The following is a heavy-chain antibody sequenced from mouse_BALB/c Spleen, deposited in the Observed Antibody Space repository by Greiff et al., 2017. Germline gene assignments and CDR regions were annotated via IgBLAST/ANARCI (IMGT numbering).Heavy chain of an antibody. D-gene: IGHD1-1*01. CDR2: IYPSDSYT. J-gene: IGHJ4*01. Sequence: VQLQQPGAELVRPGASVKLSCKASGYTFTSYWINWVKQRPGQGLEWIGNIYPSDSYTNYNQKFKDKATLTVDKTSSTAYMQLSSPTSEDSAVYYCTRSGTTVVAPYAMDYWGQGTSVTVSS. CDR3: TRSGTTVVAPYAMDY. CDR1: GYTFTSYW. V-gene: IGHV1-69*02.